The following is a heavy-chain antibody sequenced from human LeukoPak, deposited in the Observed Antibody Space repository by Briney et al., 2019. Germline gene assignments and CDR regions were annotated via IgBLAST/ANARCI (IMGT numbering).Heavy chain of an antibody. CDR1: GYSFTSYW. Sequence: GESLKISCKGSGYSFTSYWIGWVRQMPGKGLEWMGIIYPGDSDTRYTPSFQCQVTISADKSISTAYLQWSSLKASDTAMYYCARSALGTASDYYYLDVWGKGTTVTVSS. J-gene: IGHJ6*03. CDR2: IYPGDSDT. D-gene: IGHD1-1*01. CDR3: ARSALGTASDYYYLDV. V-gene: IGHV5-51*01.